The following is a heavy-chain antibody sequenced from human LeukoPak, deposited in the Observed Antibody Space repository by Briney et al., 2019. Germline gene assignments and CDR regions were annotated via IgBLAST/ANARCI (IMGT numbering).Heavy chain of an antibody. V-gene: IGHV4-34*01. CDR2: INHSGST. CDR3: ARGYYYDSSGYRLFDY. Sequence: KPSETLSLTCAVYGGSFSGYYWSWIRQPPGKGLEWIGEINHSGSTNYNPSLKSRVTISVDTSKNQFSLKLSSVTAADTAVYYCARGYYYDSSGYRLFDYWGRGTLVTVSS. J-gene: IGHJ4*02. CDR1: GGSFSGYY. D-gene: IGHD3-22*01.